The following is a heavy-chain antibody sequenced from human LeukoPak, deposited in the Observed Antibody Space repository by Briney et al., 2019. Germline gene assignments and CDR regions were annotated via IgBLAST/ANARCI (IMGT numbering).Heavy chain of an antibody. D-gene: IGHD5-12*01. J-gene: IGHJ4*02. Sequence: SESLSLTCAVSGFFISSNCLSWVRQPPGKGLEWIWYLYYSGRTNYNSSFKSRVTISVDTSKNQFSLNLTSVTDAATAVYYCASPLSGYDYLHWGQGTPVTVSS. CDR2: LYYSGRT. CDR1: GFFISSNC. CDR3: ASPLSGYDYLH. V-gene: IGHV4-59*08.